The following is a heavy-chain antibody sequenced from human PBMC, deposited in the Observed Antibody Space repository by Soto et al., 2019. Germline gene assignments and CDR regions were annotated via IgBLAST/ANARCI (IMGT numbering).Heavy chain of an antibody. CDR3: ARVRTEYYYYGMDV. V-gene: IGHV4-31*03. CDR2: IYYSGST. CDR1: GPSIASGGYY. J-gene: IGHJ6*02. Sequence: TLSLTCTFLGPSIASGGYYWRWTRQHPGRGLEWIGYIYYSGSTYYNPSLKSRVTISVDTSKNQFSLKLSSVTAADTAVYYCARVRTEYYYYGMDVWGQGTTVT.